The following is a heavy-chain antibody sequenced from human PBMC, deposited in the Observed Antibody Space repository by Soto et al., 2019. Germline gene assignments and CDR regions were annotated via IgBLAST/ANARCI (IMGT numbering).Heavy chain of an antibody. Sequence: QVQLVESGGGVVQPGTSLRLSCVGSGFTFRSYVIHWVRQAPGKGLEWVALTSYDGSGKYYGDSVRGRFTISRDNSRNTVDLQMHSLRLEDTALYYCARWGTTRGLDVWGQGTLVSVSS. D-gene: IGHD3-16*01. CDR1: GFTFRSYV. J-gene: IGHJ1*01. CDR3: ARWGTTRGLDV. V-gene: IGHV3-30*19. CDR2: TSYDGSGK.